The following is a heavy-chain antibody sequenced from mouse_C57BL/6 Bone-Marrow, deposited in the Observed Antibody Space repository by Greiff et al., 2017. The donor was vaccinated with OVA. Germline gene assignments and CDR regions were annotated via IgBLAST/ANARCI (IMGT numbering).Heavy chain of an antibody. Sequence: EVHLVESGPELVKPGASVKISCKASGYSFTGYYMNWVKQSPEKSLEWIGEINPSTGGTTYNQKFKAKATLTVDKSSSTAYMQLKSLTSEDSAVYYCARGEKLGTFYAMDYWGQGTSVTVSS. CDR2: INPSTGGT. CDR3: ARGEKLGTFYAMDY. V-gene: IGHV1-42*01. D-gene: IGHD3-1*01. J-gene: IGHJ4*01. CDR1: GYSFTGYY.